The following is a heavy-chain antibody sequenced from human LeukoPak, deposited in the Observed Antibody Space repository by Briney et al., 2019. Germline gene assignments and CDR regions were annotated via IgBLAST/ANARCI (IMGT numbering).Heavy chain of an antibody. Sequence: PSETLSLTCTVSGASISTSSYYWGWVRQPPGKGLEWIGSIYYSGSTYYNPSLKSRVTISVDTSKNQFSLKLSSVTAADTAVYYCASDSSSSGRDFSDYWGQGTLVTVSS. V-gene: IGHV4-39*07. J-gene: IGHJ4*02. D-gene: IGHD6-6*01. CDR3: ASDSSSSGRDFSDY. CDR2: IYYSGST. CDR1: GASISTSSYY.